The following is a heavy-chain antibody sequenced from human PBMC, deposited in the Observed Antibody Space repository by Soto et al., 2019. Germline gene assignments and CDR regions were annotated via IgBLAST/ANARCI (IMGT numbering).Heavy chain of an antibody. J-gene: IGHJ6*02. V-gene: IGHV1-18*01. CDR1: GYTFTNYG. CDR3: ASSYCGGNCYSNFPLDYYYYGMDV. CDR2: ISAYNGNI. Sequence: QVQLVQSGAEVKKPGASVKVSCKASGYTFTNYGISWVRQAPGQGLEWMGWISAYNGNINYAQKLQGRVTMTPNTSTSTAYMELSGLSSDDTAMYYRASSYCGGNCYSNFPLDYYYYGMDVWGQGTTVTVSS. D-gene: IGHD2-21*02.